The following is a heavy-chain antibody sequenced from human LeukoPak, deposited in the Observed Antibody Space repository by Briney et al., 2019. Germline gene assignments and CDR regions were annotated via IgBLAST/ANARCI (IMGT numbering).Heavy chain of an antibody. Sequence: PGRSLRLSCAASGFTFRSYAVHWVRQAPGRGLEWVGVIRNDGSDQYYADSVKGRFTISRDNSNSLISLQMNNLTTEDTAVYYCAREKFDSWGQGTLVTVSS. J-gene: IGHJ5*01. CDR1: GFTFRSYA. CDR2: IRNDGSDQ. V-gene: IGHV3-30*14. CDR3: AREKFDS.